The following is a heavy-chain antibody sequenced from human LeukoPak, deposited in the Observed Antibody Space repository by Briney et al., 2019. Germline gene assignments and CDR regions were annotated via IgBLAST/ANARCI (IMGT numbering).Heavy chain of an antibody. D-gene: IGHD2-15*01. CDR1: GFTFSSYS. CDR3: ARLLDSSSSRYQAFPY. J-gene: IGHJ4*02. CDR2: ISSSSSTI. V-gene: IGHV3-48*01. Sequence: GGSLRLSCAASGFTFSSYSMNWVRQAPGKGLEWVSYISSSSSTIYYADSVKGRFTISRDNAKNSLYLQMNSLRAEDTAVYFCARLLDSSSSRYQAFPYWGQGTLVTVSS.